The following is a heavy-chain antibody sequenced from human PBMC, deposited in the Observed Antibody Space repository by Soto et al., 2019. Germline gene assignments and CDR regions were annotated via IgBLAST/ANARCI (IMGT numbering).Heavy chain of an antibody. D-gene: IGHD4-17*01. CDR3: ARGGKTVTTFDY. Sequence: QLQLQESGSGLVKPSQTLSLTCAVSGGSISSGGYSWSWMRQPPGKGLEWIGYIYNSGSTYYNPSLKSRVTISVDRSKNQFSLKLSSVTAADTAVYYCARGGKTVTTFDYWGEGTLGSVSS. J-gene: IGHJ4*02. CDR2: IYNSGST. V-gene: IGHV4-30-2*01. CDR1: GGSISSGGYS.